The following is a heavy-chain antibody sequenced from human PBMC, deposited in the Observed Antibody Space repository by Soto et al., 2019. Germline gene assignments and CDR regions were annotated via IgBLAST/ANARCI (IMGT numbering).Heavy chain of an antibody. CDR2: IYYSGST. V-gene: IGHV4-39*01. CDR3: ARQRTSVVTQAYFDS. CDR1: GDSINNRSYY. D-gene: IGHD2-21*02. Sequence: SSETLSLTCTVTGDSINNRSYYWGCIRQPPGKGLEWIGSIYYSGSTYNNPSLKSRVSMSVDTSKNQFSLKLRSVTAADTALYYCARQRTSVVTQAYFDSWGQGSLVTVSS. J-gene: IGHJ4*02.